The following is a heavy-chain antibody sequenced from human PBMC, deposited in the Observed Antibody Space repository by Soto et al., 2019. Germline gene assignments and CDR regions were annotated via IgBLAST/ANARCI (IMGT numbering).Heavy chain of an antibody. V-gene: IGHV3-49*03. Sequence: GGSLRLSCTASGFTFVDYAMSWFRQAPGKGLEWVGFIRSKAYGGTTEYAASVKGRFTISRDDSKSIAYLQMNSLKTEDTAVYYCTRDIIPPELGYWGQGTLVSVSS. D-gene: IGHD1-7*01. CDR1: GFTFVDYA. CDR3: TRDIIPPELGY. J-gene: IGHJ4*02. CDR2: IRSKAYGGTT.